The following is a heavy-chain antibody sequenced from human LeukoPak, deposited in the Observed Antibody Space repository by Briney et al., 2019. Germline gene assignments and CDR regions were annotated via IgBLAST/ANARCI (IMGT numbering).Heavy chain of an antibody. CDR1: GFTFSSYG. J-gene: IGHJ6*03. CDR3: AKGGGYEAQYYYYYLDV. CDR2: IRYDGSNK. V-gene: IGHV3-30*02. Sequence: GGSLRLSCAASGFTFSSYGMYWVRQAPGKGLEWVAFIRYDGSNKYYADSVKGRFTVSRDNSKNTLYLQMRSLRAEDTAVYYCAKGGGYEAQYYYYYLDVWGKGTTVTISS. D-gene: IGHD5-12*01.